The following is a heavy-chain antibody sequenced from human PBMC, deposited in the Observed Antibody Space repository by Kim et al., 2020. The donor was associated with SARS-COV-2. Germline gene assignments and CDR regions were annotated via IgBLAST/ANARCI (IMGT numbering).Heavy chain of an antibody. Sequence: SETLSLTCAVYGGSFSGYYWSWIRQPPGKGLEWIGEINHSGSTNYNPSLKSRVTISVDTSKNQFSLKLSSVTAADTAVYYCARVNIVVVPAAMPFDYWGQGTLVTVSS. D-gene: IGHD2-2*01. CDR2: INHSGST. CDR3: ARVNIVVVPAAMPFDY. J-gene: IGHJ4*02. CDR1: GGSFSGYY. V-gene: IGHV4-34*01.